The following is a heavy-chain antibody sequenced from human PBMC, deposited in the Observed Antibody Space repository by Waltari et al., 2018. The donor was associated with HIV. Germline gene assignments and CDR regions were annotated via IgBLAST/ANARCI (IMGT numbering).Heavy chain of an antibody. CDR1: GYTLTELS. J-gene: IGHJ6*02. V-gene: IGHV1-24*01. Sequence: QVQLVQSGAEVKKPGASVKVSCKVSGYTLTELSMHWVRQAPGKGLEWMGGCDPEDGETIYAQKFQGRVTMTGDTSTDTAYMELSSLRSEDTAVYYCATNKGFGEPMDVWGQGTTVTVSS. CDR2: CDPEDGET. CDR3: ATNKGFGEPMDV. D-gene: IGHD3-10*01.